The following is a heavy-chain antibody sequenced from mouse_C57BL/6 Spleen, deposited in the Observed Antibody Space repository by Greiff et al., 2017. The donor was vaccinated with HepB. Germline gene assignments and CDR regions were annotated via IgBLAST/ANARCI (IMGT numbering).Heavy chain of an antibody. V-gene: IGHV1-50*01. Sequence: VQLQQSGAELVKPGASVKLSCKASGYTFTSYWMQWVKQRPGQGLEWIGEIDPSDSYTNYNQKFKGKATLTVDTSSSTAYMQLSSLTSEDSAVYYCARNGIYDGYYKGLDYWGQGTTLTVSS. CDR3: ARNGIYDGYYKGLDY. D-gene: IGHD2-3*01. CDR2: IDPSDSYT. CDR1: GYTFTSYW. J-gene: IGHJ2*01.